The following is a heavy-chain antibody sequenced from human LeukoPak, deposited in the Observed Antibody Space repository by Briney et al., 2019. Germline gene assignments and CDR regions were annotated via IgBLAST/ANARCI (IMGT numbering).Heavy chain of an antibody. CDR2: INPSGGST. CDR3: ARDRRYDSSGYSLDY. J-gene: IGHJ4*02. Sequence: APVKVSCKASGYTFTGYYMHWVRQAPGQGLEWMGIINPSGGSTSYAQKFQGRVTMTRDTSTSTVYMELSSLRSEDTAVYYCARDRRYDSSGYSLDYWGRGTLVTVSS. V-gene: IGHV1-46*01. CDR1: GYTFTGYY. D-gene: IGHD3-22*01.